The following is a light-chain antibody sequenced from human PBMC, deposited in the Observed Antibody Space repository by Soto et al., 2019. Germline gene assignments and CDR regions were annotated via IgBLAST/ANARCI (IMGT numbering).Light chain of an antibody. Sequence: EVVLTQSPGTLSLSPGDRATLSCGASQSVTSKLAWYQQKPGQAPRLLISGASNRATGIPDRFSGSGSGTDFTLTISRLEPDDFALYFCQQYGGSPLTFGRGTRLEI. V-gene: IGKV3-20*01. CDR2: GAS. CDR3: QQYGGSPLT. CDR1: QSVTSK. J-gene: IGKJ5*01.